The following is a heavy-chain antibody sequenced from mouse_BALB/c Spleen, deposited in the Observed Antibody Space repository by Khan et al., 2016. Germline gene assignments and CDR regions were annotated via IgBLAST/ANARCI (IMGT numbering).Heavy chain of an antibody. V-gene: IGHV9-3*02. CDR3: ARLGSDGMRNNYLDY. Sequence: LVESGPELKKPGETVKISCKASGYTFINYGMNWVKQAPGKGLKWMGWINTNTGEPTYAEEFKGRFAFSLETSASTAYLQINNLKNEDTATYFCARLGSDGMRNNYLDYGGQGTTLTVSS. CDR1: GYTFINYG. J-gene: IGHJ2*01. D-gene: IGHD4-1*01. CDR2: INTNTGEP.